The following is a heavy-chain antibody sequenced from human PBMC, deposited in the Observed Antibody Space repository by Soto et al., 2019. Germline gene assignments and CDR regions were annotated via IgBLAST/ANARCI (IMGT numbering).Heavy chain of an antibody. Sequence: PSETLSLTCTVSGGSISSYYWSWLRQPPGKGLEWIGYIYYSGSTNYNPSLKSRVTISVDTSKNQFSLKLSTVTAADTAVYYCARHARIAARPFDYWGQGTLVTVSS. D-gene: IGHD6-6*01. CDR3: ARHARIAARPFDY. V-gene: IGHV4-59*08. CDR2: IYYSGST. CDR1: GGSISSYY. J-gene: IGHJ4*02.